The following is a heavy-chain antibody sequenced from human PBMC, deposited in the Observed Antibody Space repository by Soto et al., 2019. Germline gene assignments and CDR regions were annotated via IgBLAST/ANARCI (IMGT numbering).Heavy chain of an antibody. CDR3: ARDLDVTTVTTSFDS. D-gene: IGHD4-17*01. J-gene: IGHJ4*02. CDR2: INPSGRTT. V-gene: IGHV1-46*01. CDR1: GFTFTKYY. Sequence: QVQLVQSGAEVKKPGASVKVACKTSGFTFTKYYIHWVRQALGQGLDWVGVINPSGRTTSYAQKFLGRVTVTRDASTATVYMELSSLRSEDTAVYYCARDLDVTTVTTSFDSWGQGTLVTVSS.